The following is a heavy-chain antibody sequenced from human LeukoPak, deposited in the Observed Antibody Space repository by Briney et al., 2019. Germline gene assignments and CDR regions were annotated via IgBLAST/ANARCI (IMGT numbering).Heavy chain of an antibody. CDR1: GFTFDDYA. V-gene: IGHV3-9*01. CDR2: ISWNSGSI. D-gene: IGHD2-8*01. Sequence: GGSLRLSCAASGFTFDDYAMHWVRQAPGKGLECVSGISWNSGSIGYADSVKGRFTISRDNAKNSLYLQMNSLRAEDTALYYCARVYAPSYYYYYMDVWGKGTTVTVSS. J-gene: IGHJ6*03. CDR3: ARVYAPSYYYYYMDV.